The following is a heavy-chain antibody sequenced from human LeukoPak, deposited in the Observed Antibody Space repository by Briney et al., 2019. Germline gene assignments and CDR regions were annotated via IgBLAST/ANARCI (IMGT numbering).Heavy chain of an antibody. CDR2: IKQDGSEK. CDR3: ARDGVWFGESVRFDP. D-gene: IGHD3-10*01. Sequence: PGGSLRLSCAASGFTFSSYWMSWVRQAPGKGLEWVANIKQDGSEKYYVDSVKGRFTISRDNAKNSLYLQMNSLRAEDTAVYYCARDGVWFGESVRFDPWGQGTLVTVSS. V-gene: IGHV3-7*03. J-gene: IGHJ5*02. CDR1: GFTFSSYW.